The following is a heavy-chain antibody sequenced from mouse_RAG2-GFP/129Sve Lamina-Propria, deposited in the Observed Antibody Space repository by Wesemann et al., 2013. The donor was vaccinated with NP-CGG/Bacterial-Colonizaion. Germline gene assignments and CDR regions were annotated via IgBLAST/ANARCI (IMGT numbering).Heavy chain of an antibody. D-gene: IGHD1-1*01. CDR2: IDPSDSYT. CDR3: ARSYYYGSSPYYFDY. CDR1: GYTFLTYW. J-gene: IGHJ2*01. V-gene: IGHV1-59*01. Sequence: QVQLQQSGPELVSPGTSVKISCKASGYTFLTYWMNWVKQRPGQGLEWIGEIDPSDSYTNYNQKFKGKATLTVDTSSSTAYMQLSSLTSEDSAVYYCARSYYYGSSPYYFDYWGQGTTLTVSS.